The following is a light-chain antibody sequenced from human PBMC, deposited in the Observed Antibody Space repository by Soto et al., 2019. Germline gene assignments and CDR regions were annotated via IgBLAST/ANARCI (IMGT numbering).Light chain of an antibody. CDR3: QQRSSWPPTST. CDR2: DAS. CDR1: QSVSTY. Sequence: EILMTQSPATLSVSPVERATLSCRASQSVSTYLAWYEQRPGQAPRLLIYDASYRATDIPPRFSGSGSGTDFTLTISSLVPEDFAVYYCQQRSSWPPTSTFGQGTRLE. V-gene: IGKV3-11*01. J-gene: IGKJ5*01.